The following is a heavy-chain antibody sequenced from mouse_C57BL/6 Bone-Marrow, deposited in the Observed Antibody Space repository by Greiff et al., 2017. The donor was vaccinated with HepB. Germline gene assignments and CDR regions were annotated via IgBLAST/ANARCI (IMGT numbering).Heavy chain of an antibody. CDR3: ARLYYDYDENYYAMDY. V-gene: IGHV1-9*01. CDR2: ILPGSGST. D-gene: IGHD2-4*01. J-gene: IGHJ4*01. Sequence: VKLMESGAELMKPGASVKLSCKATGYTFTGYWIEWVKQRPGHGLEWIGEILPGSGSTNYNEKFKGKATFTADTSSNTAYLQLSSLTTEDSAIYYCARLYYDYDENYYAMDYRGQGTSVTVSS. CDR1: GYTFTGYW.